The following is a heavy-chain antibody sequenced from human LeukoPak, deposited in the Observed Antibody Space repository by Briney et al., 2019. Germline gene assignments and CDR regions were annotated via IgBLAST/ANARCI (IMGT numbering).Heavy chain of an antibody. D-gene: IGHD2-15*01. CDR2: TYYRSKWYY. Sequence: SQTLSLTCAISGDSVSSNTAAWNWVRQSPSRGLEWLGRTYYRSKWYYDYATSVSSRIANKQDTSKNLFSLKLNSVTPEDTAVYYCARDPGYYYAMDVWGQGNTVTVSS. CDR3: ARDPGYYYAMDV. V-gene: IGHV6-1*01. CDR1: GDSVSSNTAA. J-gene: IGHJ6*02.